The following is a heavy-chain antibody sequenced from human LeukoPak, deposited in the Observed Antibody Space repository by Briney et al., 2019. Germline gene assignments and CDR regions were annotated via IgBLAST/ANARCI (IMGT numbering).Heavy chain of an antibody. CDR2: ISNSGTNI. CDR3: ARDPPSRGTRYFDY. J-gene: IGHJ4*02. Sequence: PGGSLRLSCAASDFSFITYAMSWVRQAPGKGLEWVSYISNSGTNIYYADSVKGRFTISRDNVKNSMYLQMDSLRVEDTAVYYCARDPPSRGTRYFDYWGQGILVTVSS. CDR1: DFSFITYA. V-gene: IGHV3-48*01. D-gene: IGHD3-16*01.